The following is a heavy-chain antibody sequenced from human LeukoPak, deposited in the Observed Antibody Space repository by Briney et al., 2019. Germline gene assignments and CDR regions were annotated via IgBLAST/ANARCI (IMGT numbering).Heavy chain of an antibody. D-gene: IGHD3-16*02. CDR1: GGSIDSTNW. J-gene: IGHJ4*02. Sequence: SETLSLTCDVSGGSIDSTNWWNWVRQPPGKGLEWIGEIHHDGRINYNPSLKSRVTLSVDKSKNQFSLRLNSVTAADTAMYYCARSHDHLWGNYPDYWGRGTLVTVSS. V-gene: IGHV4/OR15-8*01. CDR3: ARSHDHLWGNYPDY. CDR2: IHHDGRI.